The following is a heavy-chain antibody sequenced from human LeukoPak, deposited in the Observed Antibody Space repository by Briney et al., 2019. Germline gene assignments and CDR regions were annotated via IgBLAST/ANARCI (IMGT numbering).Heavy chain of an antibody. D-gene: IGHD6-19*01. CDR2: IYYSGST. Sequence: SETLSLTCTVSGGSMRSYYWSWIRQPPGRGLEWIGYIYYSGSTYYNPSLKSRVTISIDTSKNQFSLKLSSVTAADTAIYYCARLYGSGYYDGDYWGQGNLVAVSS. CDR1: GGSMRSYY. CDR3: ARLYGSGYYDGDY. V-gene: IGHV4-59*01. J-gene: IGHJ4*02.